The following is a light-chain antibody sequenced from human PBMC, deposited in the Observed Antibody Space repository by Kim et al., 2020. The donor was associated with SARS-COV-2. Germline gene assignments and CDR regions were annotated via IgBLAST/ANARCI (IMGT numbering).Light chain of an antibody. CDR2: GAS. CDR1: QSVSSSY. CDR3: QQPLA. J-gene: IGKJ1*01. Sequence: TLSLSPGERATLSCRASQSVSSSYLAWCQQKPGQAPRLLIYGASSRATGIPDRFSGSGSGTDFTLTISRLEPEDFAVYYCQQPLAFGQGTKVDIK. V-gene: IGKV3-20*01.